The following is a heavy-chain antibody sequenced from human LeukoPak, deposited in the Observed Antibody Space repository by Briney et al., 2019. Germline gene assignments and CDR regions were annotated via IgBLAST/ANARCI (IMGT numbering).Heavy chain of an antibody. Sequence: GESLKISCKGSGYSFTSYWIGWVRQMPGKGLEWMGIIYPGDSDTRYSPSFQGQVTISADKSISTAYLQWSSLKASDAAMYYCARQVVPAAPYFDYWGQGTLVTVSS. CDR2: IYPGDSDT. J-gene: IGHJ4*02. D-gene: IGHD2-2*01. V-gene: IGHV5-51*01. CDR3: ARQVVPAAPYFDY. CDR1: GYSFTSYW.